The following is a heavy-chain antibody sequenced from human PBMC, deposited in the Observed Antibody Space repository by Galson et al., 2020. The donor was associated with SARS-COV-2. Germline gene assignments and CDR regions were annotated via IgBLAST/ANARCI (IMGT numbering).Heavy chain of an antibody. D-gene: IGHD3-10*01. Sequence: SETLSLTCTVSGGSISSSRYYWGWIRQPPGKGLEWIGSIYYSGSTYYNPSLQSRVTISVDTSKNQFSLKLSSVTAADTAVYYCARRADYYGSGSFDYWGQGTLVTVSS. J-gene: IGHJ4*02. CDR2: IYYSGST. CDR3: ARRADYYGSGSFDY. CDR1: GGSISSSRYY. V-gene: IGHV4-39*01.